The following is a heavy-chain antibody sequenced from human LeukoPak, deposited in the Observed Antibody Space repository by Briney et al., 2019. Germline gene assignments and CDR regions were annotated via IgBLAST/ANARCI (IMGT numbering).Heavy chain of an antibody. V-gene: IGHV3-33*01. CDR2: IWYDGSNK. CDR3: ARPDYDSSGYYYWGNAFDI. J-gene: IGHJ3*02. D-gene: IGHD3-22*01. CDR1: GFTFSSYG. Sequence: GRSLRLSCAASGFTFSSYGMHWVRQAPGKGLEWVAFIWYDGSNKYYADSVKGRFTISRENSKNTLYLQMNSLRAEDTAVYYCARPDYDSSGYYYWGNAFDIWGQGTMVTVSS.